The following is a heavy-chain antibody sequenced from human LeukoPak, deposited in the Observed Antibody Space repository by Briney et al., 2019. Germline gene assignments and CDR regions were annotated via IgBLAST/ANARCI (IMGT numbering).Heavy chain of an antibody. D-gene: IGHD5-18*01. J-gene: IGHJ4*02. CDR2: INPNSGCT. V-gene: IGHV1-2*02. CDR3: ARSPEGYSYNYRYFDY. CDR1: GYTFTGYY. Sequence: ASVKVSCKASGYTFTGYYMHWVRQAPGRGLEWMGWINPNSGCTNYAQKFQGRVTMTRDTSISTAYMELSRLRSDDTAVYYCARSPEGYSYNYRYFDYWGQGTLVTVSS.